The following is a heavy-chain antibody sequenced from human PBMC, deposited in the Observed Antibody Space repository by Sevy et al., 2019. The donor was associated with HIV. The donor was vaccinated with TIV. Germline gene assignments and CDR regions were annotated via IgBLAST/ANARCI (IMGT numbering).Heavy chain of an antibody. J-gene: IGHJ4*02. D-gene: IGHD3-10*01. Sequence: GGSLRLSCGGSGSTFSSYVMAWVRQAPGKGLEWVSSISAGGDTTDYTDSVKGRFTVSRDNSKNTLYLQMKRLRAEDTATYYCAKALWLGEFLDGAFDQWGQGTLVTVSS. V-gene: IGHV3-23*01. CDR3: AKALWLGEFLDGAFDQ. CDR2: ISAGGDTT. CDR1: GSTFSSYV.